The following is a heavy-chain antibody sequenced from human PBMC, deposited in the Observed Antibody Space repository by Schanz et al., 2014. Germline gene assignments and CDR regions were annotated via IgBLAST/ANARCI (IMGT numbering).Heavy chain of an antibody. J-gene: IGHJ3*01. CDR3: ARDDGRDGYNLAFDV. CDR2: LYIGGGST. Sequence: EVQLVESGGGLIQPGGSLRLSCAVSGFTVSTNYMSWVRQAPGKGLEWVSSLYIGGGSTRYADSVKGRFIISRDSSKKTLFLQMNSLRADDTAVYFCARDDGRDGYNLAFDVWGQGTLVTVSS. V-gene: IGHV3-53*01. CDR1: GFTVSTNY. D-gene: IGHD5-12*01.